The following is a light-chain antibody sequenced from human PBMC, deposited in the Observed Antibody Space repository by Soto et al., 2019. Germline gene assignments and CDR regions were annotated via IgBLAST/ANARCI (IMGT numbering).Light chain of an antibody. CDR2: TAS. J-gene: IGKJ2*01. V-gene: IGKV1-39*01. CDR3: QQSYSTPYT. CDR1: QSIATY. Sequence: DIQMTQSPSSLSASVGDRVTISCRASQSIATYLNWYQQKPGEAPELLIYTASNLQSRVPSRFSGSGSGTDFTLTISTLQPEDFATYFCQQSYSTPYTFGQGTKLEIK.